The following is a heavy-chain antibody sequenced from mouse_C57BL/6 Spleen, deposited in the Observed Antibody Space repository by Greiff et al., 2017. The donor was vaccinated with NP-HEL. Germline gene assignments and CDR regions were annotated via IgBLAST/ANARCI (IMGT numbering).Heavy chain of an antibody. J-gene: IGHJ2*01. CDR3: AIRAYYSNYFDY. D-gene: IGHD2-5*01. CDR1: GYAFTNYL. V-gene: IGHV1-54*01. CDR2: INPGSGGT. Sequence: VKLQESGAELVRPGTSVKVSCKASGYAFTNYLIEWVKQRPGQGLEWIGVINPGSGGTNYNEKFKGKATLTADKSSSTAYMQLSSLTSEDSAVYVCAIRAYYSNYFDYWGQGTTLTVSS.